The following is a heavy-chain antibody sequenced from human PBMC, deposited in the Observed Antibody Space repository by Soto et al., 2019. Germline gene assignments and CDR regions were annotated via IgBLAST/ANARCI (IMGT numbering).Heavy chain of an antibody. CDR1: GFSFSSHS. J-gene: IGHJ3*02. CDR3: TRENGLNGFDI. V-gene: IGHV3-64*07. D-gene: IGHD1-1*01. CDR2: ISADGVGT. Sequence: EVQLVESGGGLVQPGGSLRLSCAASGFSFSSHSMHWVRQAPGKRLEYISAISADGVGTYYADSVKGRFTISRDNSQNTLYLQMGSLRAEDKAVYYCTRENGLNGFDICGQGTMVTVSS.